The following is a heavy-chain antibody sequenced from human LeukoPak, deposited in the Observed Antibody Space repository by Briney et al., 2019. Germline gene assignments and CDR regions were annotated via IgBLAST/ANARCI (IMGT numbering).Heavy chain of an antibody. Sequence: GGSLRLSRAASGFTFSSYSMNWVRQAPGKGLEWVSSISSSSSYIYYADSVKGRFTISRDNAKNSLYLQMNSLRAEDTAVYYCARDSGWFTFGGVIVSRSFFDYWGQGTLVTVSS. J-gene: IGHJ4*02. D-gene: IGHD3-16*02. CDR3: ARDSGWFTFGGVIVSRSFFDY. CDR1: GFTFSSYS. V-gene: IGHV3-21*01. CDR2: ISSSSSYI.